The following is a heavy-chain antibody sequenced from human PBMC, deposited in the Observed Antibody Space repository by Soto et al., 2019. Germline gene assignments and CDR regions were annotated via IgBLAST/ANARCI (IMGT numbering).Heavy chain of an antibody. V-gene: IGHV4-30-2*01. CDR3: ARSSGYYYDYFDY. Sequence: QLQLQESGSGLVKPSQTLSLTCAVSGGSISSGGYSWSWIRQPPGKGLEWIGYIYHSGSTYYNPSLKSRVTISVDRSKNQFSLKLSSVTAADTAVYYCARSSGYYYDYFDYWGQGTLVTVSS. J-gene: IGHJ4*02. D-gene: IGHD3-22*01. CDR1: GGSISSGGYS. CDR2: IYHSGST.